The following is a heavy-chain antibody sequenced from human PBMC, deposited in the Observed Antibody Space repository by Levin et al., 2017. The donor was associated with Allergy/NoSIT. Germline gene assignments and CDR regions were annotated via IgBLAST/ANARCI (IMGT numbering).Heavy chain of an antibody. J-gene: IGHJ4*02. Sequence: GGSLRLSCAASGFTFSSYWMSWVRQAPGKGLEWVANIKQDGSEKYYVDSVKGRFTISRDNAKNSLYLQMNSLRAEDTAVYYCARAVLLWFGELLLAGYYFDYWGQGTLVTVSS. V-gene: IGHV3-7*04. CDR1: GFTFSSYW. D-gene: IGHD3-10*01. CDR3: ARAVLLWFGELLLAGYYFDY. CDR2: IKQDGSEK.